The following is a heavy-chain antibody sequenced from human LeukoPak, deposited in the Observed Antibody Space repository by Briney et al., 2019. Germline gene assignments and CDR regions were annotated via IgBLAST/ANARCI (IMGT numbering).Heavy chain of an antibody. D-gene: IGHD2-15*01. CDR1: GFTFSSYS. Sequence: GGSLRLSCAASGFTFSSYSMNWVRHTPGKGLVWVSRISEDGSSTSYADSVKGRFTISRDNAKNMLYLQLNSLRVEDTAVYYCARDQLYCSGGYCYKDYWGQGTLVTVSS. V-gene: IGHV3-74*01. CDR3: ARDQLYCSGGYCYKDY. CDR2: ISEDGSST. J-gene: IGHJ4*02.